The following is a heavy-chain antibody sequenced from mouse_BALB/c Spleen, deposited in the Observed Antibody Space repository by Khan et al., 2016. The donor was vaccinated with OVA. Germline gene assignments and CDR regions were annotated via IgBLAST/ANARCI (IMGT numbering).Heavy chain of an antibody. CDR2: ISYSGST. CDR3: ARDGSRYNYAMDY. V-gene: IGHV3-2*02. CDR1: GYSITSDYA. J-gene: IGHJ4*01. D-gene: IGHD2-3*01. Sequence: VQLKDSGPGLVKPSQSLSLTCTVTGYSITSDYAWNWIRQFPGNKLEWMGYISYSGSTNYNPALKSRNPITRDTSKNPFFLQLNSVTTEDTATYYCARDGSRYNYAMDYWGQGTSVTVSS.